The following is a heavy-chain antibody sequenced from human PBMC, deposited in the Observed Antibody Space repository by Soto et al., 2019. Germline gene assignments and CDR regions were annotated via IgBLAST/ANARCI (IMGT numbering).Heavy chain of an antibody. Sequence: EVQLLESGGGLVQPGGSLRLSCAASGFTFRTYAMSWVRQAPGKGLEWVAGLFGNGDGISYADSVKGRFTISRDNSNNILYLQMHSLRAEDTAVYYCAKDRQPDGRGPFDHWGQGTLVTVSS. CDR2: LFGNGDGI. J-gene: IGHJ4*02. CDR3: AKDRQPDGRGPFDH. D-gene: IGHD1-26*01. V-gene: IGHV3-23*01. CDR1: GFTFRTYA.